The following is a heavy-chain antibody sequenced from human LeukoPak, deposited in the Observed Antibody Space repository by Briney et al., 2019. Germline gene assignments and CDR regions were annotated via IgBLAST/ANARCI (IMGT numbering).Heavy chain of an antibody. J-gene: IGHJ5*02. CDR1: GRSISSYY. D-gene: IGHD3-22*01. CDR2: IYTSGST. CDR3: ARQSSGYSS. V-gene: IGHV4-4*07. Sequence: SETLSLPCPVPGRSISSYYWSWIRQPAEKGLEWIGRIYTSGSTNYNPSLKSRVTMSVDTSKNQFSLKLSSVSAADTAVYYCARQSSGYSSWGQGTLVTVSS.